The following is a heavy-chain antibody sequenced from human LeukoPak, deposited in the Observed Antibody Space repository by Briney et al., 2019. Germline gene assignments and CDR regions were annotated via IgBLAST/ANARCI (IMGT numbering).Heavy chain of an antibody. CDR3: AKDSGGSYCEDWFDP. CDR2: ISWNSGSI. J-gene: IGHJ5*02. CDR1: GFTFDDYA. Sequence: PGGSLRLSCAASGFTFDDYAMHWVRQAPGKGLEWVSGISWNSGSIGYADSVKGRFTISRDNAKNSLYLQMNSLRAEDTALYYCAKDSGGSYCEDWFDPWGQGTLVTVSS. D-gene: IGHD1-26*01. V-gene: IGHV3-9*01.